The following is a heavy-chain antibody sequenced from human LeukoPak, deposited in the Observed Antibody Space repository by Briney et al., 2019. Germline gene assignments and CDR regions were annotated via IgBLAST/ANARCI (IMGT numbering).Heavy chain of an antibody. CDR2: ITGSGDST. CDR1: GFIFSNYA. D-gene: IGHD6-19*01. V-gene: IGHV3-23*01. J-gene: IGHJ4*02. Sequence: PGGPLRLSCAASGFIFSNYAMSWVRQAPGKGLEWVSSITGSGDSTYYEDSVKGRFNISRDNSKSALYLQLNSLRAEDTAVYQCTIHDSSGWFFFWGQGTLATVSS. CDR3: TIHDSSGWFFF.